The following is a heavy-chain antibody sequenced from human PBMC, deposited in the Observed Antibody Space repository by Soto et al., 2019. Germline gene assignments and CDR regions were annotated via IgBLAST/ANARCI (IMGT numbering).Heavy chain of an antibody. J-gene: IGHJ6*02. CDR1: GGSISSSNW. CDR3: ARDRRVLLWFGESSPYGMDV. CDR2: IYHSGST. Sequence: PSETLSLTCAVSGGSISSSNWWSWVRQPPGKGLEWIGEIYHSGSTNYNPSLKSRVTISVDKSKXXXXXXXXXXXXAXTAVYYCARDRRVLLWFGESSPYGMDVWGQGTTVTVSS. D-gene: IGHD3-10*01. V-gene: IGHV4-4*02.